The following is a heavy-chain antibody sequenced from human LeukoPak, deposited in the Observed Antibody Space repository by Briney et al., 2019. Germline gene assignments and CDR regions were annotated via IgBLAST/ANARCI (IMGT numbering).Heavy chain of an antibody. CDR2: ISYDGSNK. CDR1: GFTFSSSW. J-gene: IGHJ4*02. V-gene: IGHV3-30*18. D-gene: IGHD5-24*01. CDR3: AKDREMATIDYFDY. Sequence: PGESLRLSCAASGFTFSSSWMHWVRQAPGEGLEWVALISYDGSNKYYADSVKGRFTVSRDNSKNTLYLQMNSLRAEDTAVYYCAKDREMATIDYFDYWGQGTLVTVSS.